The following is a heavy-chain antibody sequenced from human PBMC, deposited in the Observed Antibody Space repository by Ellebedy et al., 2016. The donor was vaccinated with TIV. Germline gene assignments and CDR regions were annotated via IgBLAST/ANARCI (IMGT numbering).Heavy chain of an antibody. CDR2: IWYDGSNK. Sequence: PGGSLRLSCAASGFTFSSYGMHWVRQAPGKGLEWVAVIWYDGSNKYYGDSVKGRFTISRDISKNILYLQMNSLRGNDTAIYYCARGDRHQRLDFDALHTWGPGTLVTVSS. V-gene: IGHV3-33*08. CDR1: GFTFSSYG. CDR3: ARGDRHQRLDFDALHT. D-gene: IGHD1-1*01. J-gene: IGHJ3*02.